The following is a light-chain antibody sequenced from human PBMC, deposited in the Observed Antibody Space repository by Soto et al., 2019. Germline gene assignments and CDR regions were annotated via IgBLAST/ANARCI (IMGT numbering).Light chain of an antibody. CDR1: SSDIGAYDY. V-gene: IGLV2-14*03. Sequence: QSALTQPASVSGSPGQSITISCTGTSSDIGAYDYVSWFQQYSGKAPTLIIYEVRFRPSEVSSRFSGSKSGNTASLTISGLQTEDEADYYCGSYASATLIFGGGTKVTVL. J-gene: IGLJ2*01. CDR2: EVR. CDR3: GSYASATLI.